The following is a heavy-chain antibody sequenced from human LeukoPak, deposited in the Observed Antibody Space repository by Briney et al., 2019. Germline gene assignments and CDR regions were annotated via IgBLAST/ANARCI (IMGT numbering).Heavy chain of an antibody. CDR1: GFTFSSYA. J-gene: IGHJ3*02. D-gene: IGHD3-10*01. Sequence: GGSLRLSCAASGFTFSSYAMSWVRQAPGKGLEWVSAISGSGGSTYYADSVKGRFTISRDNAKNSLYLQMNSLRAEETAVYYCAREGYYGSGSYYDDAFDIWGQGTMVTVSS. CDR3: AREGYYGSGSYYDDAFDI. CDR2: ISGSGGST. V-gene: IGHV3-23*01.